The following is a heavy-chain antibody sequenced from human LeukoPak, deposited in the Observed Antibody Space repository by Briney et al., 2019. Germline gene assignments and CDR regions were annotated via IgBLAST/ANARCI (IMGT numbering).Heavy chain of an antibody. CDR1: GYTFTRYG. CDR2: DSAHNGNT. D-gene: IGHD3-10*01. Sequence: ASEKVPCEASGYTFTRYGISWVRDAPGQGLVWVWGDSAHNGNTNNAQKLQGRVTMTTDTSTSTDYMELRSLRSDDTAVYYCARATPIWFHDAFHIWRQETMVTVSP. J-gene: IGHJ3*02. CDR3: ARATPIWFHDAFHI. V-gene: IGHV1-18*01.